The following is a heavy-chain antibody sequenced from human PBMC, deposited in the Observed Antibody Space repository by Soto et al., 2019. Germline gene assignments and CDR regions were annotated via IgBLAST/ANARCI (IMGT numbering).Heavy chain of an antibody. Sequence: QVQLVQSGAEVKKPGSSVKVSCKASGGTFSSYTISWVRQAPGQGLEWMGRIIPILGIANYAQKFQGRVTITADKSTSTAYMELSSLRSEDTAVYYCASPSRGSSTKLLPSKAAGWLMDVWGQGTTVTVSS. CDR2: IIPILGIA. D-gene: IGHD6-13*01. CDR1: GGTFSSYT. CDR3: ASPSRGSSTKLLPSKAAGWLMDV. J-gene: IGHJ6*02. V-gene: IGHV1-69*02.